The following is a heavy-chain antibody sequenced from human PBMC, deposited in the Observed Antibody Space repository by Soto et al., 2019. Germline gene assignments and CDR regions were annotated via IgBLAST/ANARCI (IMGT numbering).Heavy chain of an antibody. Sequence: QVQLVQSGAEVKKPGASVRVSCKASGYSFTDYHIHWVRQAPGQGLEWLGRINPKSGGKSTAKKFQGWVTMTRDRSISTVYMELTRLRSDDTALYFCARGHSTDCSNGVCSFFYNHEMDVWGQGTTVTVSS. CDR3: ARGHSTDCSNGVCSFFYNHEMDV. J-gene: IGHJ6*02. CDR2: INPKSGGK. CDR1: GYSFTDYH. V-gene: IGHV1-2*04. D-gene: IGHD2-8*01.